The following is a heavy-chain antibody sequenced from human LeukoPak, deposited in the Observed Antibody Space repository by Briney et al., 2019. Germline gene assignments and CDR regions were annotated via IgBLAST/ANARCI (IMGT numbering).Heavy chain of an antibody. D-gene: IGHD3-10*01. Sequence: QTGGSLRLSYAASGFTFSSYAMSWVRQAPGKGLEWVSAISGSGGSTYYADSVKGRFTISRDNSKNTLYLQMNSLRAEDTAVYYCAKDGNKMVRGANNYWGQGTLVTVSS. V-gene: IGHV3-23*01. J-gene: IGHJ4*02. CDR2: ISGSGGST. CDR1: GFTFSSYA. CDR3: AKDGNKMVRGANNY.